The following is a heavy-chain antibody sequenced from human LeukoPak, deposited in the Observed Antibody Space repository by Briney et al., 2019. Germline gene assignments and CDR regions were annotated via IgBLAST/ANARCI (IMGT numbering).Heavy chain of an antibody. J-gene: IGHJ4*02. CDR1: GFTFSSYG. D-gene: IGHD2-2*03. CDR2: ISYDGSNN. CDR3: AKDGYFGSWDFDY. V-gene: IGHV3-30*18. Sequence: GGSLRLSCAASGFTFSSYGMHWVRQAPGKGLEWVAVISYDGSNNYYADSVKGRFTISRDNSKNTLYLQMNSLRAEDMAVYYCAKDGYFGSWDFDYWGQGTLVTVSS.